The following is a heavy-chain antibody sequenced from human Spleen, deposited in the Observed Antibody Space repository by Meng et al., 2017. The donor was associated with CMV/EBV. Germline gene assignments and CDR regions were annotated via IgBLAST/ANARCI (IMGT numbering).Heavy chain of an antibody. Sequence: GESLKISCKGSGYKFTNHWIGWVRHMPGKGLEWMGIIYPGDSDTKYSPSFQGQVTISADKSISTAFLQWSSLVASDTAIYYCARACGADCYAQYYYYGLDVWGQGTTVTVSS. V-gene: IGHV5-51*01. CDR3: ARACGADCYAQYYYYGLDV. J-gene: IGHJ6*02. D-gene: IGHD2-21*01. CDR2: IYPGDSDT. CDR1: GYKFTNHW.